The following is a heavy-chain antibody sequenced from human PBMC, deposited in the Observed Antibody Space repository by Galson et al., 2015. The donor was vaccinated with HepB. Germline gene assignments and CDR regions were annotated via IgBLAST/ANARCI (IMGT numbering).Heavy chain of an antibody. J-gene: IGHJ6*02. CDR2: INPSGGST. Sequence: SVKVSCKASGYTFTSYYMHWVRQAPGQGLEWMGIINPSGGSTSYAQKFQGRVTMTRDTSTSTVYMELSSLRSEDTAVYYCARGGDDVLGGYYYGMDVWGQGTTVTVSS. D-gene: IGHD3-16*01. CDR1: GYTFTSYY. V-gene: IGHV1-46*01. CDR3: ARGGDDVLGGYYYGMDV.